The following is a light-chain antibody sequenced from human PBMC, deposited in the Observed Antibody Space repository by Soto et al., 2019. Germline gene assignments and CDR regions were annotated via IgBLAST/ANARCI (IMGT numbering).Light chain of an antibody. CDR3: CTDVGTYKV. CDR2: HVS. CDR1: SGYIGDY. J-gene: IGLJ1*01. Sequence: QSALTQPHSVSGSPGQSVTISCTGPSGYIGDYVSWYQQHPGKAPKLMIYHVSQRPSGVPDRFSGSKSDNAASLTISGLQTDDEADYYCCTDVGTYKVFATGTKVTVL. V-gene: IGLV2-11*01.